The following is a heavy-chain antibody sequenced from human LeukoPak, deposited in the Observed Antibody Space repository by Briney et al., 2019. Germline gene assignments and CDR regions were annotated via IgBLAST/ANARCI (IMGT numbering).Heavy chain of an antibody. Sequence: SGPTLVKPTQTLTLTCTFSGFSLRTSGVGVGWIRQPPGKALEWLALIYWHDDKRYSTSLKSRLTITKDTFKKQVVLTMTNMDPVDTATYCCAHRAVKDSSSWYVPDWFDPWGQGTLVTVSS. CDR1: GFSLRTSGVG. CDR2: IYWHDDK. D-gene: IGHD6-13*01. CDR3: AHRAVKDSSSWYVPDWFDP. V-gene: IGHV2-5*01. J-gene: IGHJ5*02.